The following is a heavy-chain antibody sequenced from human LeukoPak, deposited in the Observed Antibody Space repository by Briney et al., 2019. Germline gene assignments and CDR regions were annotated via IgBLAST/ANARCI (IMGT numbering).Heavy chain of an antibody. V-gene: IGHV3-48*03. J-gene: IGHJ4*02. CDR2: ISSSGSTT. Sequence: PGGSLRLSCAASGFTFSSYEMNWVRQAPGKGLEWGSYISSSGSTTYYADSVKGRFTISRDNAKNSLYLQMNSLRAEDTAVYYCARVLRFGYSYGPIDYWGQGTLVTVSS. CDR3: ARVLRFGYSYGPIDY. D-gene: IGHD5-18*01. CDR1: GFTFSSYE.